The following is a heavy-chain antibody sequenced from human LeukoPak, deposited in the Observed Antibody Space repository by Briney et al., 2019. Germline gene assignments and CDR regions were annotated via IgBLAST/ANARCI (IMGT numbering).Heavy chain of an antibody. J-gene: IGHJ3*02. CDR3: ASLHSGVTFDI. Sequence: ASVKVSCKASGYTFTGYYMHWVRQAPGQGLEWMGRINPNSGGKNYAQKFQGRVTMTRDTSISTAYMELSRLRSDDTAVYYCASLHSGVTFDIWGQGTMVTVSS. CDR1: GYTFTGYY. D-gene: IGHD2-15*01. V-gene: IGHV1-2*06. CDR2: INPNSGGK.